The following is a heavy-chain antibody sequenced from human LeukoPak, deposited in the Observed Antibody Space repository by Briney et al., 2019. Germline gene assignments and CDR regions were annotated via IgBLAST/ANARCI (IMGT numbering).Heavy chain of an antibody. CDR1: GYTFTGYY. Sequence: GASVKVSCKASGYTFTGYYMHWVRQAPGQGLEWMGWINPNSGGTNYAQKFQGRVTMTRDTSISTAYMELSRLRSDDTAVYYCAKDQINYSNREPFFDYWGQGTLVTVSS. CDR2: INPNSGGT. V-gene: IGHV1-2*02. CDR3: AKDQINYSNREPFFDY. D-gene: IGHD4-11*01. J-gene: IGHJ4*02.